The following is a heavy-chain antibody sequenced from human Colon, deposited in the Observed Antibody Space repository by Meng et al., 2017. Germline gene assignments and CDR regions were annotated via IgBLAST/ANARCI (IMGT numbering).Heavy chain of an antibody. Sequence: QVQLQQSGPGLVKPSQTLSLTCVISGDSVSSNTAARNWIRQSPSRGLEWLGRTYYRSKWYNEYAVSVKSRMTFNADTSKNQVSLQVNSVTPEDTAVYYCARDHGYSYGLPLDYWGQGILVTVSS. D-gene: IGHD5-18*01. CDR1: GDSVSSNTAA. J-gene: IGHJ4*02. CDR3: ARDHGYSYGLPLDY. CDR2: TYYRSKWYN. V-gene: IGHV6-1*01.